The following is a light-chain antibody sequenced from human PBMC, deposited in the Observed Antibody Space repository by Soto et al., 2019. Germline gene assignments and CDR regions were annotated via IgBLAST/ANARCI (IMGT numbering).Light chain of an antibody. CDR1: TDDIRSYQL. Sequence: QSALTQPASVSGSPGQSITISCTGITDDIRSYQLVSWYQQYPGKAPKLIIYDDITRPSGVSSRFSGSKSGNTASLSISGLQAQVEADCLCCSHSGFNAPDVFASGTKVTVL. CDR3: CSHSGFNAPDV. V-gene: IGLV2-23*01. J-gene: IGLJ1*01. CDR2: DDI.